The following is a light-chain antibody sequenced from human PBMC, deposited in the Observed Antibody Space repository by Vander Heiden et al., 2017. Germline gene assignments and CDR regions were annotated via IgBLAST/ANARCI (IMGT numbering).Light chain of an antibody. J-gene: IGLJ1*01. Sequence: QSALTQPPSASGTPGQRVTISCSVSSSNIGSNTVNWYQQLPGTAPKLLSYSNSQRPSGVPDRFSGSKSGTSASLAISGLQSEDEADYYCAAWDDSLNGLYVFGTGTKVTVL. V-gene: IGLV1-44*01. CDR1: SSNIGSNT. CDR2: SNS. CDR3: AAWDDSLNGLYV.